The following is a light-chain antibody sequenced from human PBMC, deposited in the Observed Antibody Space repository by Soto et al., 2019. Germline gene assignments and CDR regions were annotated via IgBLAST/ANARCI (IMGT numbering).Light chain of an antibody. V-gene: IGLV7-46*01. CDR1: TGAVTSGHY. Sequence: QAVVTQEPSLTVSPGGTVTLTCGSSTGAVTSGHYPYWFQQKPGQAPTTLIYDTNNKHSWTPARFSGSLLGGKAALTLSGAQPEDEAEYYCLLSYSAAGVFGGGTKLTVL. CDR2: DTN. J-gene: IGLJ3*02. CDR3: LLSYSAAGV.